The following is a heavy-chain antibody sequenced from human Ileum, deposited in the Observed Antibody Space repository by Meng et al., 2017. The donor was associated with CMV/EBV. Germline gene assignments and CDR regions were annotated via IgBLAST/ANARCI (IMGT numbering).Heavy chain of an antibody. CDR1: ESSFTGYY. D-gene: IGHD3-9*01. CDR3: ARGQDDIHPVPPDY. CDR2: IDPNSGGN. V-gene: IGHV1-2*06. J-gene: IGHJ4*02. Sequence: ASESSFTGYYMHWGRQTAGQGLEWMGRIDPNSGGNNKEKKYKGRVTVTRDTSISTAYMELSRLRSDDTAVYYCARGQDDIHPVPPDYWGQGTLVTVSS.